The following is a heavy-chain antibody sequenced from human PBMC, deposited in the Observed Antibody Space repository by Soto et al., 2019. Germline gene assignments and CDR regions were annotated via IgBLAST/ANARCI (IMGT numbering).Heavy chain of an antibody. CDR2: IRSKANSYAT. V-gene: IGHV3-73*01. CDR3: TSLSEYYDFWSGYPLRWFDP. D-gene: IGHD3-3*01. Sequence: GGSLRLSCAASGFTFSGSAMHWVRQASGKGLEWVGRIRSKANSYATAYAASVKGRFTISRDDSKNTAYLQMNSLKTEDTAVYYCTSLSEYYDFWSGYPLRWFDPWGQGTLVTVSS. CDR1: GFTFSGSA. J-gene: IGHJ5*02.